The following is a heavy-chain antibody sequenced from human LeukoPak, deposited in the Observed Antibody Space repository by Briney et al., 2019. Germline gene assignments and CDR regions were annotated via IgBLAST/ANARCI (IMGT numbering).Heavy chain of an antibody. CDR2: INHSGST. CDR1: GGSFSGYY. V-gene: IGHV4-34*01. CDR3: AIKTGPYFDY. Sequence: PSETLSLTCAVYGGSFSGYYWSWIRQPPGKGLEWIGEINHSGSTNYNPSLKSRVTISVDTSKNQFSLKLSSVTAADTAVYYCAIKTGPYFDYWGRGTLAPVPS. J-gene: IGHJ4*02.